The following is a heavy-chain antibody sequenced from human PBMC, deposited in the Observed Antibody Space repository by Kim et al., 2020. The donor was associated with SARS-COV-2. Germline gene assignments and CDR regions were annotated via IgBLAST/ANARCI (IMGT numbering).Heavy chain of an antibody. J-gene: IGHJ3*02. CDR2: ISAYNGNT. CDR3: ARDWACGSASCYSDAFDI. V-gene: IGHV1-18*01. D-gene: IGHD2-2*01. CDR1: GYTFTSYG. Sequence: ASVKVSCKASGYTFTSYGISWVRQAPGQGLEWMGWISAYNGNTNYAQKLQGRVTMTTDTSTSTAYMELRSLRSDDTAVYYCARDWACGSASCYSDAFDIWGQGTMVTVSS.